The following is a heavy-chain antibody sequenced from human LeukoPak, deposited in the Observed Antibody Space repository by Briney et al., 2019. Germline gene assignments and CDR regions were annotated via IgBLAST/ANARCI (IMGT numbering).Heavy chain of an antibody. CDR1: GFTSSSYW. J-gene: IGHJ4*02. CDR2: IKQDGSEK. D-gene: IGHD5-12*01. Sequence: PVRSLRLSCAASGFTSSSYWMSWVRQTPGKGLEWVANIKQDGSEKYYVDSVKGRFTISRDNAKNSLYLQMNSLRAEDTAVYYCARDGGGYVAARLDYWGQGTLVTVSS. V-gene: IGHV3-7*01. CDR3: ARDGGGYVAARLDY.